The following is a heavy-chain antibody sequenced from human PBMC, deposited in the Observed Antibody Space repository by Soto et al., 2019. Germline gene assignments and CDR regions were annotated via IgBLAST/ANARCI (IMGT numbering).Heavy chain of an antibody. CDR1: GFTFSSFN. J-gene: IGHJ4*02. Sequence: QVQLVESGGGVVQPGRFLRLSCAASGFTFSSFNMHWVRQAPGKGLEWVALISYEVTNTHYADSMKGRFTISRDNSKSTLYLQMDSLRAEDTAVYYCARTTAVAGTPEFDYWGQGTLVTVSS. V-gene: IGHV3-30-3*01. CDR3: ARTTAVAGTPEFDY. D-gene: IGHD6-19*01. CDR2: ISYEVTNT.